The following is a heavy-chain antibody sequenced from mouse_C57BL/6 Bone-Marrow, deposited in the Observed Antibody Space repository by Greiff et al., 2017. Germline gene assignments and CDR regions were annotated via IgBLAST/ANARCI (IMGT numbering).Heavy chain of an antibody. CDR1: GYTFTEYT. V-gene: IGHV1-62-2*01. Sequence: QVHVKQSGAELVKPGASVKLSCEASGYTFTEYTIHWVKQRSGQGLEWIGWFYPGSGSIKYNEKFKDKATLTADKSSSTVYMELSRLTSEDSAVYFCARHERYGYYFDYWGQGTTLTVSS. CDR2: FYPGSGSI. CDR3: ARHERYGYYFDY. J-gene: IGHJ2*01. D-gene: IGHD2-14*01.